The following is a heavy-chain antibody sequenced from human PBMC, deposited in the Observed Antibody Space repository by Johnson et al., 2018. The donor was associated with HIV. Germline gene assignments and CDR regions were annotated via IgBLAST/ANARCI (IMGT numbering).Heavy chain of an antibody. CDR2: ISWDGGST. J-gene: IGHJ3*02. CDR3: VRSPNWALGDI. CDR1: GFAFDDYA. Sequence: EVQLVESGGVVVQPGGSLRLSCAVSGFAFDDYAMHWVRQAPGKGLEWVSLISWDGGSTYYADSVKGRFTISRDNSKNTLFLQMNSLTADDTAIYYCVRSPNWALGDIWGQGTMATVSS. D-gene: IGHD7-27*01. V-gene: IGHV3-43D*04.